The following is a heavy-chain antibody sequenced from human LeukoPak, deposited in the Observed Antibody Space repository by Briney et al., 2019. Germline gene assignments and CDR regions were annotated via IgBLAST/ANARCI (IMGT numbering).Heavy chain of an antibody. V-gene: IGHV3-30-3*01. Sequence: GGSPRLSCAASGFTFRNYVIHWVRQAPGKGLEWVAVTSSDLNVKLYADSVKGRFTISRDNAKNSLYLQMNSLGAEDTALYYCAREVTASSFDILGQGTMVTVSS. J-gene: IGHJ3*02. CDR3: AREVTASSFDI. D-gene: IGHD2-21*02. CDR2: TSSDLNVK. CDR1: GFTFRNYV.